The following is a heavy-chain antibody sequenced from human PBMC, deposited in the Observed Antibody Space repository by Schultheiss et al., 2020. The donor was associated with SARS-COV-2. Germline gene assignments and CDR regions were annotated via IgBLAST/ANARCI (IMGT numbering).Heavy chain of an antibody. Sequence: GESLKISCAASGFTFSSYAMHWVRQAPGKGLEWVAVISYDGSNKYYADSVKGRFTISRDNAKDSLSLLMNSLRAEDTALYYCAKRGDSTGSRGGPLDYWGQGSLVTVSS. J-gene: IGHJ4*02. V-gene: IGHV3-30*07. CDR3: AKRGDSTGSRGGPLDY. CDR1: GFTFSSYA. CDR2: ISYDGSNK. D-gene: IGHD3-22*01.